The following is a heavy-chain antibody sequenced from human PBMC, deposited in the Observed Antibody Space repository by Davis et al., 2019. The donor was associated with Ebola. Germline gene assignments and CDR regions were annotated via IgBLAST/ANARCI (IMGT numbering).Heavy chain of an antibody. V-gene: IGHV3-7*01. CDR3: ARDQAYCGGDCYPPYGMDV. D-gene: IGHD2-21*02. CDR2: IKQDGSEK. Sequence: GESLKISCAASGFTFSSYWMSWVRQAPGKGLEWVANIKQDGSEKYYVDSVKGRFTISRDNAKNSLYLQMNSLRAEDTAVYYCARDQAYCGGDCYPPYGMDVWGQGTTVTVSS. CDR1: GFTFSSYW. J-gene: IGHJ6*02.